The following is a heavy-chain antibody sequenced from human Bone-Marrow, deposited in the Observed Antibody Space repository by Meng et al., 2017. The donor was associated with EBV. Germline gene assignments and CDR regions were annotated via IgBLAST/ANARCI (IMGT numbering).Heavy chain of an antibody. J-gene: IGHJ5*02. V-gene: IGHV1-3*01. CDR3: ARDSSGDSRNFDP. Sequence: VQLVQSGAEVKKPGASGKVSCKASGYTFSTYAIHWVRQAPGQRLEWMGWINVGNGDTKYSQKLQGRVTITRDTSASTAYVELRSLRSEDTAVYYCARDSSGDSRNFDPWGQGTLVTVSS. D-gene: IGHD3-22*01. CDR2: INVGNGDT. CDR1: GYTFSTYA.